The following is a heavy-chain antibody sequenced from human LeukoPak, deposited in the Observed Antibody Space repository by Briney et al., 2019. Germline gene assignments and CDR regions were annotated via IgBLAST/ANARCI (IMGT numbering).Heavy chain of an antibody. CDR2: INHSGST. J-gene: IGHJ3*01. Sequence: SETLSLTCAVYGGSFSGYYWSWVRQPPEKGLEWIGEINHSGSTNYNPSLKSRLSISVDTSKNQFFLKLNSVTAADTAVYYCARVVVVAASGEEVLYPPNAFDVWGPGTIVTVSS. CDR1: GGSFSGYY. D-gene: IGHD2-15*01. V-gene: IGHV4-34*01. CDR3: ARVVVVAASGEEVLYPPNAFDV.